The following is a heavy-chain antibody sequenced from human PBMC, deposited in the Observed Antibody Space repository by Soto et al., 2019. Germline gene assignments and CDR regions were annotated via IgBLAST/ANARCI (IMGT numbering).Heavy chain of an antibody. D-gene: IGHD5-18*01. V-gene: IGHV3-21*01. CDR3: ARDKGPGYSLAKNYYGMDV. Sequence: VQLVESGGGLVKPGGSLRLSCAASGFTFSSYSMNWVRQAPGKGLEWVSSISSSSSYIYYADSVKGRFTISRDNAKNSLYLQMNSLRAEDTAVYYCARDKGPGYSLAKNYYGMDVWGQGTTVTVSS. CDR2: ISSSSSYI. CDR1: GFTFSSYS. J-gene: IGHJ6*02.